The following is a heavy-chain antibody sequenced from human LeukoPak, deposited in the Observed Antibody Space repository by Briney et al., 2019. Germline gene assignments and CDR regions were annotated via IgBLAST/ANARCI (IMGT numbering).Heavy chain of an antibody. Sequence: PGGSLRLSCAASGFTFSNYGMNWVRQAPGKRLEWVSYISSRSDSIYYAGSVKGRFTISRDNAQNSLYLQMNSLRDEDTAVYYCARAMRSGYDYWGQGTLVTVSS. D-gene: IGHD5-12*01. CDR2: ISSRSDSI. CDR3: ARAMRSGYDY. J-gene: IGHJ4*02. V-gene: IGHV3-48*02. CDR1: GFTFSNYG.